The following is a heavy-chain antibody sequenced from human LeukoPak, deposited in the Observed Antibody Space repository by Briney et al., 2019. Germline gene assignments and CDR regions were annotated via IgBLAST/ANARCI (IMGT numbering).Heavy chain of an antibody. Sequence: SETLSLTCTVSGGSISSYYWSWIRQPPGKGLEWIGYIYYSGSTNYNPSLKGRVTISVDTSKNQFSLKLSSVTAADTAVYYCARDSRTTIFGVVLWWFDPWGQGTLVTVSS. D-gene: IGHD3-3*01. CDR1: GGSISSYY. V-gene: IGHV4-59*01. CDR3: ARDSRTTIFGVVLWWFDP. CDR2: IYYSGST. J-gene: IGHJ5*02.